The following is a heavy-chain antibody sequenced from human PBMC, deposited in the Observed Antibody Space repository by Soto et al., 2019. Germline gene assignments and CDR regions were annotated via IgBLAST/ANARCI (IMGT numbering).Heavy chain of an antibody. D-gene: IGHD3-10*01. V-gene: IGHV4-59*01. CDR2: IYYSGST. CDR3: ARDTGYYYGPGSPANWPQIDY. J-gene: IGHJ4*02. CDR1: GGSISSYY. Sequence: SETLSLTCTVSGGSISSYYWSWIRQPPGKGLEWIGYIYYSGSTNYNPSLKSRVTISVDTSKNQFSLKLSSVTAADTAVYYCARDTGYYYGPGSPANWPQIDYWGQGTLVTVSS.